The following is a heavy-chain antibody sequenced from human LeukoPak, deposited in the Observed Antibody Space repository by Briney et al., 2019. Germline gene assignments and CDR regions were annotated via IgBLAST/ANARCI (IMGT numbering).Heavy chain of an antibody. CDR2: INSDSGFT. J-gene: IGHJ5*02. Sequence: GASVKVSCKASGYTFTGYYMNWVRQAPGQGLEWMGWINSDSGFTKYAQKFQGRVTTTRDTSITTVYMDLTRLTSDATAVYYCARNFDMKGFDPWGQGTLVTVSS. CDR1: GYTFTGYY. V-gene: IGHV1-2*02. D-gene: IGHD3-9*01. CDR3: ARNFDMKGFDP.